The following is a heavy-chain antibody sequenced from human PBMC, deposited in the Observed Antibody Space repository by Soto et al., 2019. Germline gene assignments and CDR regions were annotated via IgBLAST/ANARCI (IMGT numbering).Heavy chain of an antibody. CDR3: ARATGDSNYDYYYYGMDV. J-gene: IGHJ6*02. Sequence: LXLSGAGSGVTFSSYCMHWGLQAPGKGLEWVAVIWYDGSNKYYADSVKGRFTISRDNSKNTLYLQMNSLRAEDTAVYYCARATGDSNYDYYYYGMDVWGQGTTVTVPS. V-gene: IGHV3-33*01. CDR1: GVTFSSYC. CDR2: IWYDGSNK. D-gene: IGHD4-4*01.